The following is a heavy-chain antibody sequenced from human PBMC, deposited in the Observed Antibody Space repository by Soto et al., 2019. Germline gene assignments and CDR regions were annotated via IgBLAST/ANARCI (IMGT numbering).Heavy chain of an antibody. CDR3: AEDSSSIDLCGGDCYFDY. V-gene: IGHV3-9*01. CDR2: ISWNSGSI. J-gene: IGHJ4*02. D-gene: IGHD2-21*02. CDR1: GFTFDDYA. Sequence: GGSLRLSCAASGFTFDDYAMHWVRQAPGKGLEWVSGISWNSGSIGYADSVKGRFTISRDNAKNSLYLQMNSLRAEDTALYYCAEDSSSIDLCGGDCYFDYWGQGTLVTVSS.